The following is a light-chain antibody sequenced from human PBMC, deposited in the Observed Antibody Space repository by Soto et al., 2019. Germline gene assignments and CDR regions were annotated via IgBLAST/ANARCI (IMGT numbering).Light chain of an antibody. CDR1: SSDVGAYNY. Sequence: QSALTQPASVSGSPGQSITISCTGTSSDVGAYNYDSWYQQYPGGAPKVIIYDVSHRPAGVSNRFSGSKSGNTASLTISGLQTQDEADYYCSSYTSATTYVFGTGTKVT. V-gene: IGLV2-14*01. CDR3: SSYTSATTYV. CDR2: DVS. J-gene: IGLJ1*01.